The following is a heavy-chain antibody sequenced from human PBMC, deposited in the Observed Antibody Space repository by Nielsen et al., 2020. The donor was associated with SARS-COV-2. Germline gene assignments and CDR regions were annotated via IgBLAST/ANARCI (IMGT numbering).Heavy chain of an antibody. D-gene: IGHD6-13*01. CDR3: ARDHHLSSSWLYYYYGMDV. J-gene: IGHJ6*02. V-gene: IGHV1-3*01. CDR2: INAGNGNT. CDR1: GYTFTSYA. Sequence: ASGKVSCKASGYTFTSYAMHWVRQAPGQRLEWMGWINAGNGNTKYSQKFQGRVTITRDTSASTAYMELSSLRSEDTAVYYCARDHHLSSSWLYYYYGMDVWGQGTTVTVSS.